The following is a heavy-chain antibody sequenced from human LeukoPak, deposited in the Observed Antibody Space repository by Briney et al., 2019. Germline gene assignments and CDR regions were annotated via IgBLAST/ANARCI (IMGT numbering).Heavy chain of an antibody. D-gene: IGHD6-19*01. CDR1: GYSISSGYY. Sequence: PSETLSLTCTVSGYSISSGYYWGWIRQPPGKGLEWIGSIYHSGSTYYNPSLKSRVTISVDTSKNQFSLKLSSVTAADTAVYYCARAWYSSGWFFDYWGQGTLVTVSS. CDR3: ARAWYSSGWFFDY. J-gene: IGHJ4*02. CDR2: IYHSGST. V-gene: IGHV4-38-2*02.